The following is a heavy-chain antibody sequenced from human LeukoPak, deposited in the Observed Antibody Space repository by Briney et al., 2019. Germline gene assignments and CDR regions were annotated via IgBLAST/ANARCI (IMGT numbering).Heavy chain of an antibody. CDR2: ISDSGGST. CDR1: GITLSNYG. V-gene: IGHV3-23*01. D-gene: IGHD3-22*01. J-gene: IGHJ4*02. Sequence: GGSLRLSCAVSGITLSNYGMSWVRQAPGKGLEWVAGISDSGGSTNYADSVKGRFTISRDNPKNTLYLQMNSLRAEDTAVYFCARRGVVIRVILVGFHKEAFYFDSWGQGALVTVSS. CDR3: ARRGVVIRVILVGFHKEAFYFDS.